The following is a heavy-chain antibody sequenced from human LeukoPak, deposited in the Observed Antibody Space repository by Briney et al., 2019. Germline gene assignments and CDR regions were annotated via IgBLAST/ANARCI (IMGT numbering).Heavy chain of an antibody. CDR3: ARADCSGGSCYSGY. CDR2: IWYDGSNK. Sequence: GGSLRLSCAASGFTFRTYAMSWVRQAPGKGLEWVAVIWYDGSNKYYADSVKGRFTISRDNSKNTLYLQMNSLRAEDTAVYYCARADCSGGSCYSGYWGQRTLVTVSS. J-gene: IGHJ4*02. D-gene: IGHD2-15*01. CDR1: GFTFRTYA. V-gene: IGHV3-33*08.